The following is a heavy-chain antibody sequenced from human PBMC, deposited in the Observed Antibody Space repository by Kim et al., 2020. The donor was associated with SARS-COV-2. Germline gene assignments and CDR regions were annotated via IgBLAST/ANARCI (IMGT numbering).Heavy chain of an antibody. J-gene: IGHJ4*02. CDR3: AVDVDTAMGTPRN. V-gene: IGHV1-18*01. Sequence: YAQKLQGRVTMTTDTSTSTAYMELRSLRSDDTAVYYCAVDVDTAMGTPRNWGQGTLVTVSS. D-gene: IGHD5-18*01.